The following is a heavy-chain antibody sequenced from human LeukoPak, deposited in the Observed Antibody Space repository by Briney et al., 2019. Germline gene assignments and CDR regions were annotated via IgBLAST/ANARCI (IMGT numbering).Heavy chain of an antibody. D-gene: IGHD2-15*01. CDR1: GGTFSSYA. CDR3: ARGAYCSGGSCYDY. J-gene: IGHJ4*02. CDR2: IIPIFGTA. V-gene: IGHV1-69*13. Sequence: SVKVSCKASGGTFSSYAISWVRQAPGQGLEWMGGIIPIFGTANYAQKFQGRVTITADESASTAYMELSSLRSEDTAVYYCARGAYCSGGSCYDYWGQGTLVTVSS.